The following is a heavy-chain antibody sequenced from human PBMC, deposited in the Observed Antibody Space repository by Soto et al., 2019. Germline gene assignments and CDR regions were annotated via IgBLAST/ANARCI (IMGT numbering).Heavy chain of an antibody. Sequence: PGGSLRLSCAASGFTFSSYAMNWVRQAPGKGLEWVSAISGSGGSTYYADSVKGRFTISRDNSKNTLYLQMNSLRAEDTAVYYCAKDKAPTAAAGLYYYYYGMDVWGQGTTVTVSS. CDR1: GFTFSSYA. J-gene: IGHJ6*02. V-gene: IGHV3-23*01. CDR2: ISGSGGST. D-gene: IGHD6-13*01. CDR3: AKDKAPTAAAGLYYYYYGMDV.